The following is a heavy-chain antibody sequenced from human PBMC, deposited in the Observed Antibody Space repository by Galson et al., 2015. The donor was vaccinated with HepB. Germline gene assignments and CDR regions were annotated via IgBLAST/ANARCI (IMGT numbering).Heavy chain of an antibody. CDR2: IRSKAYGGTT. D-gene: IGHD5-18*01. V-gene: IGHV3-49*04. CDR3: TRDEMWIQLWSSFDY. Sequence: SLRLSCAASGFTFGDYAMSWVRQAPGKGLEWVGFIRSKAYGGTTEYAASVKGRFTISRDDSKSIAYLQMNSLKTEDTAVYYCTRDEMWIQLWSSFDYWGQGTLVTVSS. CDR1: GFTFGDYA. J-gene: IGHJ4*02.